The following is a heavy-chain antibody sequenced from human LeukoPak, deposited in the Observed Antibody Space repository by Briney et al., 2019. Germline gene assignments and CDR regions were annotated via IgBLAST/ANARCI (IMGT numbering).Heavy chain of an antibody. Sequence: ASVKVSCKVSGYTLTELSMHWVRQAPGKGLEWMGGFDPEDGETIYAQKFQGRVTMTEDTSTDTAYMELSSLRSEDTAAYYCATGPAASLDNWFDPWGQGTLVTVSS. CDR3: ATGPAASLDNWFDP. V-gene: IGHV1-24*01. J-gene: IGHJ5*02. D-gene: IGHD2-2*01. CDR2: FDPEDGET. CDR1: GYTLTELS.